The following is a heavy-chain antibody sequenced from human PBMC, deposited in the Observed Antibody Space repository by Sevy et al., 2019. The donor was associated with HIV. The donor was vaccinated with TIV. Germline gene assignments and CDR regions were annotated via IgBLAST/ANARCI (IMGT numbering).Heavy chain of an antibody. J-gene: IGHJ4*02. CDR3: ARGWGTIDS. D-gene: IGHD1-1*01. CDR1: GYTFTGYY. CDR2: INPNSGGT. Sequence: ASVKVSCKASGYTFTGYYMHWVRQAPGQGLEWMGWINPNSGGTNYAQKFQGRVTMTRDKSISTAYMELSRLGSDDTVVSYCARGWGTIDSWGQGTLVTVSS. V-gene: IGHV1-2*02.